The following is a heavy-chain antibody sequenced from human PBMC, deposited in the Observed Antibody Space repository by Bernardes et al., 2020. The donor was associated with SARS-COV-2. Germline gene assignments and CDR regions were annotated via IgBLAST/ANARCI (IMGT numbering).Heavy chain of an antibody. Sequence: KVSCKASGYTFTGYYIHWVRQAPGQGLEWMGWINPNSGGTNYAQKFQGRVTMTRDTSISTAYMELSRLRSDDTAVYYCAIPPTNYDRYGMDVWGQGTTVTVSS. CDR2: INPNSGGT. CDR1: GYTFTGYY. D-gene: IGHD3-22*01. CDR3: AIPPTNYDRYGMDV. V-gene: IGHV1-2*02. J-gene: IGHJ6*02.